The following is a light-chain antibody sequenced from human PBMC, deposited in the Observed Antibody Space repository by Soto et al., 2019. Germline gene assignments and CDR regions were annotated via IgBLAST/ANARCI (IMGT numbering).Light chain of an antibody. CDR1: QSVFYSSILYSSRNKNY. CDR2: WAS. CDR3: QQYYTTPYT. Sequence: DIVMTQSPDSLAVSLGERATINCKSSQSVFYSSILYSSRNKNYFAWYQQKPGQPPKLLVYWASTRESGIPDRFSGIGSGTDFTLTISGLQAEDVAVYYCQQYYTTPYTFCQGTKLEIK. V-gene: IGKV4-1*01. J-gene: IGKJ2*01.